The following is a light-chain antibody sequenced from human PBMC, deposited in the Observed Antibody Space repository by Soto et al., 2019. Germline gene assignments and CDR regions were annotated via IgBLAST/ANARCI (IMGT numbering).Light chain of an antibody. CDR1: TSDVGDYNY. J-gene: IGLJ2*01. CDR3: SSYTRSSTLYVV. V-gene: IGLV2-14*01. CDR2: DVS. Sequence: QSALTQPASVSGSPGQSITISCTGTTSDVGDYNYVSWYQQRPGKVPKLVIYDVSNRPSGVSTRFSGSKSGNTASLTISGLQADDEADYYCSSYTRSSTLYVVFGGGTQLTVL.